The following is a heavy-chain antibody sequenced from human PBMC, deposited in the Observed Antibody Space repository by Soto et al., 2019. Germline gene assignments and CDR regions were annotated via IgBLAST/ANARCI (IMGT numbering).Heavy chain of an antibody. Sequence: ASVKVSRKASGYTFTSHGASCVRHALGQGIEWMGWISAYNGNTNYAQKLQGRVTMTTDTSTSTAYMELSSLRSEDTAVYYCARRRERGDNYALDPWCQGTLVTVSS. D-gene: IGHD1-1*01. CDR1: GYTFTSHG. CDR3: ARRRERGDNYALDP. V-gene: IGHV1-18*01. J-gene: IGHJ5*02. CDR2: ISAYNGNT.